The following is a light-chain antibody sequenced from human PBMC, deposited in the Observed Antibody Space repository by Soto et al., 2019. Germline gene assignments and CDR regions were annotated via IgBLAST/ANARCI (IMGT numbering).Light chain of an antibody. CDR2: AAS. Sequence: DIQMTQSPSSLSASVGDRVTITCRASQGISSYLAWYQQKPGKVPKLLIYAASTLQSVVPSRFSGSRSGTDFTLTISSLQPEDVATYYCQKYNIAPYTFGQGTKLEIK. V-gene: IGKV1-27*01. J-gene: IGKJ2*01. CDR3: QKYNIAPYT. CDR1: QGISSY.